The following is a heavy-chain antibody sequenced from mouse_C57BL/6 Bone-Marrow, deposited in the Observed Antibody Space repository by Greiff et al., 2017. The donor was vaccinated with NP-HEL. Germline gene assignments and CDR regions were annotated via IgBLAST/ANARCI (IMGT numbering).Heavy chain of an antibody. D-gene: IGHD2-4*01. Sequence: VQLQQSGAELVRPGASVKLSCTASGFNIKDDYMHWVKQRPEQGLEWIGWIDPENGDTDYASKFQGKATITADTSSNTAYLQLSSLTSEDTAVYYCTTGVCDYDCAWFAYWGQGTLVTVSA. J-gene: IGHJ3*01. V-gene: IGHV14-4*01. CDR3: TTGVCDYDCAWFAY. CDR1: GFNIKDDY. CDR2: IDPENGDT.